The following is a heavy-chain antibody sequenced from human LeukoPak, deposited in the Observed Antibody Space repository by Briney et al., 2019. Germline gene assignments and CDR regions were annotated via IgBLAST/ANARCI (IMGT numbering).Heavy chain of an antibody. D-gene: IGHD2-2*01. Sequence: SVKVSCKASGGTFSSYAISWVRQAPGQGLEWMGGIIPIFGTANYAQKFQGRVTITTDESTSTAYMELSSLRSEDTAAYYCAREISDCSSTSCVGHFQHWGQGTLVTVSS. CDR3: AREISDCSSTSCVGHFQH. CDR2: IIPIFGTA. CDR1: GGTFSSYA. J-gene: IGHJ1*01. V-gene: IGHV1-69*05.